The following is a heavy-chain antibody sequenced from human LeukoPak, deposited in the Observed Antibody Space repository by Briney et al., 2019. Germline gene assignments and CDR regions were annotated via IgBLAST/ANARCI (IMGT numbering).Heavy chain of an antibody. Sequence: GGSLRLSCAASGFTFSSHWMHWVRQGPGKGLVWVSRINIEGSRTIYADSVKGRFTISRDSAKNTLYLQMNSLRAEDTAVYYCAREVGDYYDSSGSFGYWGQGTLVTVSS. CDR3: AREVGDYYDSSGSFGY. CDR1: GFTFSSHW. V-gene: IGHV3-74*01. CDR2: INIEGSRT. J-gene: IGHJ4*02. D-gene: IGHD3-22*01.